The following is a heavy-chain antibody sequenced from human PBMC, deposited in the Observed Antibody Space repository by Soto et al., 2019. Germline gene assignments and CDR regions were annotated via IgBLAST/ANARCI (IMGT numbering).Heavy chain of an antibody. J-gene: IGHJ4*02. CDR3: AREQGLGGNYYNFDY. CDR2: IYYSGST. CDR1: GGSISSGGYY. V-gene: IGHV4-31*03. D-gene: IGHD3-10*01. Sequence: SETLSLTCTVSGGSISSGGYYWSWIRQHPGKGLEWIGYIYYSGSTYYNPSLKSRVTISVDTSKNQFSLKLSSVTAADTAVYYCAREQGLGGNYYNFDYWGQGTLVTVSS.